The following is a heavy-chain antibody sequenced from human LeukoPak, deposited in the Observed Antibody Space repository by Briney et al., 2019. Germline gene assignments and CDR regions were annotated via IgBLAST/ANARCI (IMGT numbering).Heavy chain of an antibody. V-gene: IGHV3-23*01. CDR2: ISGSGGST. D-gene: IGHD6-19*01. Sequence: GGSLRLSCAASGFTFSSYAMSWARQAPGKGLEWVSAISGSGGSTYYADSVKGRFTISRDNSKNTLYLQMNSLRAEDTAVYYCARGTVAGKAPYWGQGTLVTVSS. CDR3: ARGTVAGKAPY. J-gene: IGHJ4*02. CDR1: GFTFSSYA.